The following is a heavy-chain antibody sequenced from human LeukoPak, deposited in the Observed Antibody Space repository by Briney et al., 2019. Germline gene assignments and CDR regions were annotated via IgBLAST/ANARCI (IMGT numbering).Heavy chain of an antibody. J-gene: IGHJ3*02. CDR2: ISGSGGST. Sequence: RPGGSLRLSCAASGFTFSSYAMSWVRQAPGKGLEWVSAISGSGGSTYYADSVKGRFTISRDNSKNTLYLQMNSLRAEDTAVYYCAKSLVPYGGNSAFGGAFNIWGQGTMVTVSS. CDR1: GFTFSSYA. CDR3: AKSLVPYGGNSAFGGAFNI. V-gene: IGHV3-23*01. D-gene: IGHD4-23*01.